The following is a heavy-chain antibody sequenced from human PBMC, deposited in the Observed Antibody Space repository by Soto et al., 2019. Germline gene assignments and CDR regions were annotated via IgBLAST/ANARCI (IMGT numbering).Heavy chain of an antibody. Sequence: GGSLRLSCAASGFTFNYYWMTWVRQAPGKGLEWVANVKPDGSARFYADSLKGRFTISRDNAKNSVSLQMDSLRADDTAVYYCARDRERVTVNGGIALGAMEVWGHGTTVTVSS. J-gene: IGHJ6*02. CDR3: ARDRERVTVNGGIALGAMEV. D-gene: IGHD3-22*01. CDR2: VKPDGSAR. CDR1: GFTFNYYW. V-gene: IGHV3-7*03.